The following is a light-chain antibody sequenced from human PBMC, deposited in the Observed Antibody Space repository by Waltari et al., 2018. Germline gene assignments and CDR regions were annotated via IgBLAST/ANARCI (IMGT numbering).Light chain of an antibody. CDR2: WAS. V-gene: IGKV4-1*01. CDR1: QSVLYSSNNKDY. Sequence: DIVMTQSPDSLAVSLGERATINCKSSQSVLYSSNNKDYLAWYQQKTGQPPKLLIYWASIRESGVPDRFSGSGSETDFTLTISSLQAEDVAVYYCQQSYSPHRTFGQGTRVEIK. CDR3: QQSYSPHRT. J-gene: IGKJ1*01.